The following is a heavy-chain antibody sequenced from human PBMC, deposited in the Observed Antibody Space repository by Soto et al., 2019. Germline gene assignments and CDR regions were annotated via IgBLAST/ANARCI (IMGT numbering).Heavy chain of an antibody. D-gene: IGHD2-15*01. V-gene: IGHV4-34*01. CDR3: ARGRRHCSGGSCPRPKTMDV. J-gene: IGHJ6*03. Sequence: PSETLSLTCAVYGGSFSGYYWSWIRQPPGKGLEWIGEINHSGSTNYNPSLKSRVTISVDTSKNQFSLKLSSVTAADTAVYYCARGRRHCSGGSCPRPKTMDVWGKGTTVTVS. CDR2: INHSGST. CDR1: GGSFSGYY.